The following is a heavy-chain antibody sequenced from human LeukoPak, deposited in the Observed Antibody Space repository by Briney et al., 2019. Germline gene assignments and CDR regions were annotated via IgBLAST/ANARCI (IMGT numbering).Heavy chain of an antibody. V-gene: IGHV3-7*01. CDR2: IKQDGSEK. J-gene: IGHJ4*02. Sequence: GGSLRLSCAASGFTFSSYWMSWVRQAPGKGLEWVANIKQDGSEKYYVDSVKGRFTISRDNAKNSLYLQMNSLRAEDTAVYYCARDAIYYDILTGYYSTYYFDYWGQGTLVTVSS. CDR1: GFTFSSYW. CDR3: ARDAIYYDILTGYYSTYYFDY. D-gene: IGHD3-9*01.